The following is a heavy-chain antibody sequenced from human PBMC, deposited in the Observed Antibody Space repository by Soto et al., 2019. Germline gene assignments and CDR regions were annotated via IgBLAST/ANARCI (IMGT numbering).Heavy chain of an antibody. CDR1: GGSISSGGYS. J-gene: IGHJ4*02. Sequence: PSETLSLTCSVSGGSISSGGYSWSWIRQPPGKGLEWIGYIYYSESTNYNPSLKSRVTISVDTSKNQFSLKLSSVTAADTAVYYCARMITFGGVIASFDYWGQGTLVTVSS. D-gene: IGHD3-16*02. V-gene: IGHV4-61*08. CDR2: IYYSEST. CDR3: ARMITFGGVIASFDY.